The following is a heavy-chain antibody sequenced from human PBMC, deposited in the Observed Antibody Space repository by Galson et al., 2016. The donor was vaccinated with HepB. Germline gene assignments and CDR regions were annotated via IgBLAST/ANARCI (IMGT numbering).Heavy chain of an antibody. CDR1: GYTFTYFW. D-gene: IGHD3-10*01. Sequence: QSGAEVKKPGESLKISCKGSGYTFTYFWIAWVRQMPGKGLEWMGIIYPDDSDIRYSPSFQGQVTISVDKSISTAYLEWSSLQASDTAMYYCARRGSFTPMDVWRQGSTVSVSS. J-gene: IGHJ6*02. V-gene: IGHV5-51*03. CDR2: IYPDDSDI. CDR3: ARRGSFTPMDV.